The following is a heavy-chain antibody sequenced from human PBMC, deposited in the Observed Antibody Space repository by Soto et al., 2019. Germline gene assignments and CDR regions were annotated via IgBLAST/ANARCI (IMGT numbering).Heavy chain of an antibody. CDR1: GGSISSGDYY. CDR3: ASTDYYDSSGYYPDY. Sequence: PSETLSLTCTVSGGSISSGDYYWSWIRQPPGKGLEWIGYIYYSGSTYYNPSLKSRVTISVDTSKNQFSLKLSSVTAADTAVYYCASTDYYDSSGYYPDYWGQGTLVTVSS. D-gene: IGHD3-22*01. V-gene: IGHV4-30-4*01. J-gene: IGHJ4*02. CDR2: IYYSGST.